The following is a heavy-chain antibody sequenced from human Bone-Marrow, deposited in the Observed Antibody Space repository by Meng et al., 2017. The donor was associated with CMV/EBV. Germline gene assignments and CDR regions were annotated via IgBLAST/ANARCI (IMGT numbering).Heavy chain of an antibody. J-gene: IGHJ6*02. CDR1: GYTFASYD. CDR2: INPNSGGT. CDR3: ARVARPTLFYDFWSGYYGGGYYYGMDV. V-gene: IGHV1-8*01. D-gene: IGHD3-3*01. Sequence: ASVKVSCKASGYTFASYDINWVRRATGQWLEWMGWINPNSGGTNYAQKFQGRVTMTRNTSISTAYMELSSLRSEDTAVYYCARVARPTLFYDFWSGYYGGGYYYGMDVWGQGTTVTVSS.